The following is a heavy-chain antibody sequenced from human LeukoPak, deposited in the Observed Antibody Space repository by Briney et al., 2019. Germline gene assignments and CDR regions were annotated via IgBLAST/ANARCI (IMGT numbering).Heavy chain of an antibody. CDR3: ARSVGGSCPNFDY. J-gene: IGHJ4*02. CDR2: ISYDGSNQ. D-gene: IGHD2-15*01. Sequence: PPGGSLRLSCAASGFTVSTNYMSWVRQAPGKGLEWVAVISYDGSNQYYADSVKGRFTISRDNSKNTLYLQMNSLRAEDTAVYYCARSVGGSCPNFDYWGQGTLVTVSS. V-gene: IGHV3-30-3*01. CDR1: GFTVSTNY.